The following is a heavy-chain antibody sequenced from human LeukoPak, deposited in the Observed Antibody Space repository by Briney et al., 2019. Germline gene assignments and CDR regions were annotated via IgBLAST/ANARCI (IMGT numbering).Heavy chain of an antibody. V-gene: IGHV4-39*07. CDR2: INHSGST. J-gene: IGHJ5*02. Sequence: SETLSLTCTVSGGSISSSSYYWSWIRQPPGKGLEWIGEINHSGSTNYNPSLKSRVTISVDTSKNQFSLKLSSVTAADTAVYYCARGYIIRRERYSKYNWFDPWGQGTLVTVSS. CDR1: GGSISSSSYY. CDR3: ARGYIIRRERYSKYNWFDP. D-gene: IGHD1-1*01.